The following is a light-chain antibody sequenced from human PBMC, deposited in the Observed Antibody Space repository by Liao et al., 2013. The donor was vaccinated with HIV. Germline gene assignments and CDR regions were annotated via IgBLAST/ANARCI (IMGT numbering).Light chain of an antibody. CDR2: YDG. J-gene: IGLJ1*01. Sequence: SYVLTLPPSVSVAPGKTARSICGGTTLQVKVCTGTSRGQARPLVLVIYYDGDRPSGIPERFSGFNSGNTATLTIRRVEVGDEADYFCQVWDSSSDHYVFGTGTKVTVL. V-gene: IGLV3-21*04. CDR3: QVWDSSSDHYV. CDR1: TLQVKV.